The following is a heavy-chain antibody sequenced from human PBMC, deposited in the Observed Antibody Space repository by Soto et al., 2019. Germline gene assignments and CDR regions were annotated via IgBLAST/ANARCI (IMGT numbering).Heavy chain of an antibody. CDR3: ARDRGYRSGSFGS. D-gene: IGHD5-18*01. CDR2: IYSDGTT. V-gene: IGHV4-4*07. Sequence: SETMSHSYSVSGGSIIGYDWSWIRQPAGKELEWIGRIYSDGTTNYNPSLKGRGTMSVDTSKKQISLKLTSVTAADTAMYYCARDRGYRSGSFGSWGQGVLVTVSS. J-gene: IGHJ5*02. CDR1: GGSIIGYD.